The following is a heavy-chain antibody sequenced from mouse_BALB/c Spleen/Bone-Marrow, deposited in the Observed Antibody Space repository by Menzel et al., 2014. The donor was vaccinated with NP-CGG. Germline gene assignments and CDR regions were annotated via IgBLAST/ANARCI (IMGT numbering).Heavy chain of an antibody. Sequence: QVQLQQSGPGLVAPSQSLSITCTVSGFSLTGYGVNWVRQPPGKGLEWLGMIWGDGSTDYNSALKSRLSISKDNSKSQVFLKMNSRQTNATARYYCARTLGHYAMDYWGQGTPVTVPS. CDR3: ARTLGHYAMDY. V-gene: IGHV2-6-7*01. J-gene: IGHJ4*01. CDR2: IWGDGST. CDR1: GFSLTGYG. D-gene: IGHD4-1*01.